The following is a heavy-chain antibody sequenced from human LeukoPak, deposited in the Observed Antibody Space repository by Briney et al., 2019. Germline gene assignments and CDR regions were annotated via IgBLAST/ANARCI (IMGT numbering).Heavy chain of an antibody. CDR2: ISAYNGNT. CDR3: ARVESLVVADY. J-gene: IGHJ4*02. CDR1: NYTFSSYG. Sequence: GASVKVSCKASNYTFSSYGISWMRQAPGQGLEWMGWISAYNGNTNYAQKIQGRVTMTTDTSTSTAYMELRSLRSDDTAVYYCARVESLVVADYWGQGTLVTVSS. D-gene: IGHD3-22*01. V-gene: IGHV1-18*01.